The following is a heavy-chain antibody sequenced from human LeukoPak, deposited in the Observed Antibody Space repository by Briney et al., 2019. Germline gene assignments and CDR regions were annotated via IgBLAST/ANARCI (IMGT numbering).Heavy chain of an antibody. J-gene: IGHJ3*02. V-gene: IGHV1-69*13. CDR2: IIPIFGTA. CDR3: ARGGVAAAGDDAFDI. Sequence: ASVKVSCKAPGGTFSSYAISWVRQAPGQGLEWMGGIIPIFGTANYAQKFQGRVTITADESTSTAYMELSSLRSEDTAVYYCARGGVAAAGDDAFDIWGQGTMVTVSS. D-gene: IGHD6-13*01. CDR1: GGTFSSYA.